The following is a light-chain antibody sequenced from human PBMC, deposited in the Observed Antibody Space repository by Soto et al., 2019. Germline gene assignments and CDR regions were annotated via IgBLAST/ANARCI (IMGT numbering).Light chain of an antibody. CDR3: QQRNNWPTIT. J-gene: IGKJ5*01. CDR2: DAS. CDR1: QSVSSY. V-gene: IGKV3-11*01. Sequence: IVLTQSPGTLSLSPGESATLSCGASQSVSSYLAWYQQKPGQAPRLLIYDASNRATGIPARFSGIGSGTDFSLPISSLETEDFAVYYCQQRNNWPTITFCQGTRLEIK.